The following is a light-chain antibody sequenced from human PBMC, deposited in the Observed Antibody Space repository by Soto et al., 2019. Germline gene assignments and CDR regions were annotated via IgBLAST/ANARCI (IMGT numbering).Light chain of an antibody. J-gene: IGKJ1*01. CDR2: AAS. V-gene: IGKV1-39*01. Sequence: DIQMTQSPSSLSASVVDRVTITCRASQSISSYLNWYQQKPGKAPKLLIYAASSLQSGVPSRFSGSGSWTDFTLTISSLQPEDFATYYCQQSYSTPPTLGQGTKVEIK. CDR1: QSISSY. CDR3: QQSYSTPPT.